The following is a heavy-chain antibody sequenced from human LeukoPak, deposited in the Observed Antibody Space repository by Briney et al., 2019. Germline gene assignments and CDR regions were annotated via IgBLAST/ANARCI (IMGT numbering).Heavy chain of an antibody. D-gene: IGHD6-19*01. CDR3: ARDRASGWYRGDYDY. V-gene: IGHV3-20*04. CDR1: GFTLDDYG. J-gene: IGHJ4*02. Sequence: GGSLRLSCAASGFTLDDYGMSWVRQAPGKGLEWVSGIGWSCSSTGYADSVKGRFTIPIDNAKNSLYLQLNSLRAEDTAFYYCARDRASGWYRGDYDYWGQGTLVTVSS. CDR2: IGWSCSST.